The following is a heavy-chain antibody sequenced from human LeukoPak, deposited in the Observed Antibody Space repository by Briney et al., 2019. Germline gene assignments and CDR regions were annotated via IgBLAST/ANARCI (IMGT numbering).Heavy chain of an antibody. CDR3: ARVGPPYYYYYMDV. J-gene: IGHJ6*03. CDR1: GFTFSDFY. V-gene: IGHV3-11*04. CDR2: ISSRSSTI. Sequence: GGSLRLSCAASGFTFSDFYMTWIRQAPGKGLEWVSYISSRSSTINYADSVKGRFTISRDNAKNSVYLQMNSLRAEDTAAYYCARVGPPYYYYYMDVWGKGTTVTVSS.